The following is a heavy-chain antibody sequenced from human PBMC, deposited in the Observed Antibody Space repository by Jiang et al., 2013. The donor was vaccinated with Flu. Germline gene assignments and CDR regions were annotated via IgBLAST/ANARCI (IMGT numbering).Heavy chain of an antibody. CDR2: ISYDGANK. CDR3: AKDRAHCSGGSCYWGDYFDY. D-gene: IGHD2-15*01. Sequence: QLLESGGGVVQPGRSLRLSCAASGFTFSIYGMFWVRQAPGKGLEWVAVISYDGANKYYADSVKGRFTISRDNSKNTLYLQMNSLRAEDTAVYYCAKDRAHCSGGSCYWGDYFDYWGQGTLVTVSS. V-gene: IGHV3-30*18. J-gene: IGHJ4*02. CDR1: GFTFSIYG.